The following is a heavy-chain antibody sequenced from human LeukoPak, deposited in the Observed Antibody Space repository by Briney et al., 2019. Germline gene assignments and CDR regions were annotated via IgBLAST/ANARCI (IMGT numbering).Heavy chain of an antibody. D-gene: IGHD5-12*01. CDR1: GFTFSSYA. Sequence: GGSLRLSCAASGFTFSSYAMSWVRQAPGKGLEWVSAISGSGGSTYYADSVKGRFTISRDNSKNTLYLQMNSLRAEDTDVYYCARDSGYDSLIGDFDYWGQGTLVTVSS. CDR3: ARDSGYDSLIGDFDY. J-gene: IGHJ4*02. V-gene: IGHV3-23*01. CDR2: ISGSGGST.